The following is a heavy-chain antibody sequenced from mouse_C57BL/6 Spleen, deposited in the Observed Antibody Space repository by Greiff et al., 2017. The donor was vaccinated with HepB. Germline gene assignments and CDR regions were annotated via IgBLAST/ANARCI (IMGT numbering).Heavy chain of an antibody. CDR2: IYPRSGNT. D-gene: IGHD2-4*01. CDR1: GYTFTSYG. V-gene: IGHV1-81*01. Sequence: VKLMESGAELARPGASVKLSCKASGYTFTSYGISWVKQRTGQGLEWIGEIYPRSGNTYYNEKFKGKATLTPDKSSSTAYMELRSLTSEDSAVYFCAYDYDGPWFAYWGQGTLVTVSA. J-gene: IGHJ3*01. CDR3: AYDYDGPWFAY.